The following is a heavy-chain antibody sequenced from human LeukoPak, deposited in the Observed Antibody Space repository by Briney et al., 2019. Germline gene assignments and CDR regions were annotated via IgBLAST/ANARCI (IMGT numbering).Heavy chain of an antibody. CDR3: ARAFAVWVTIIGY. D-gene: IGHD3-16*01. V-gene: IGHV1-2*02. CDR1: GYTFTGYY. J-gene: IGHJ4*02. Sequence: ASVKVSCKASGYTFTGYYMHWVRQAPGQGLEWMGWINPNSGGTYYAQKFQGRVTMTRDTSISTAYMEMSRLRSDDTAVYYCARAFAVWVTIIGYWGQGTLVTVSS. CDR2: INPNSGGT.